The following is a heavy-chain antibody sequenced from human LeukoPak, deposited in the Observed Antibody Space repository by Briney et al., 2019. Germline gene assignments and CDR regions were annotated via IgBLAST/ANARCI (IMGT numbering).Heavy chain of an antibody. V-gene: IGHV1-8*01. Sequence: AASVKVSCKASGCSFTNFDINWVRQATGQGLEWMGWMNPNIGNKGYAQKFQGRVTMTMNTSITTAYMELSSLRSEATAVYYCARGPQWRGDYYYMDVWGRGTTVTVSS. J-gene: IGHJ6*03. CDR1: GCSFTNFD. CDR3: ARGPQWRGDYYYMDV. D-gene: IGHD6-19*01. CDR2: MNPNIGNK.